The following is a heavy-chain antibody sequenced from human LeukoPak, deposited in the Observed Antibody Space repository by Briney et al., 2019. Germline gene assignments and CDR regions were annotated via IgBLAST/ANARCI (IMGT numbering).Heavy chain of an antibody. CDR1: GGSISSYY. J-gene: IGHJ4*02. D-gene: IGHD3-9*01. CDR2: MYYSGST. V-gene: IGHV4-59*01. CDR3: ARAPGGYDILTGYQSLYLFDY. Sequence: PSETLSLTCTVSGGSISSYYWSWIRQPPGKGLEWIGYMYYSGSTNYNPSLKSRVTISVDTSKNQFSLKLSSVTAADTAVYYCARAPGGYDILTGYQSLYLFDYWGQGTLVTVSS.